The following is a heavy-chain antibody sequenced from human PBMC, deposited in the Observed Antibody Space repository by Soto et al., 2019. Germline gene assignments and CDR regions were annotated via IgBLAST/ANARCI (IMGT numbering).Heavy chain of an antibody. CDR1: GGSISSSGYY. CDR3: ARTGVSRFLGADAFDI. CDR2: IYYTGST. D-gene: IGHD3-3*01. Sequence: SLTCSVSGGSISSSGYYWGWVRQPPGKGLEWIGSIYYTGSTYYNPSLKSRVTISVDTSKNQFSLKLSSVTAADTAVYYCARTGVSRFLGADAFDIWGQGTMVTVSS. J-gene: IGHJ3*02. V-gene: IGHV4-39*01.